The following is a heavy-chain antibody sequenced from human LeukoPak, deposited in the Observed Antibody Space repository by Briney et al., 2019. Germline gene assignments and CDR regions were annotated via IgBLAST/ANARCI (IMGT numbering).Heavy chain of an antibody. Sequence: GGSLRLSCAASGFTFSSYSMKWVGQAAGKGLEWVSSISSSSSYIYYADSVKGRFTISRDNAKNSLYLQMNSPRAEDTAVYYCARQYSYGSRAFDYWGQGPLVTVSS. J-gene: IGHJ4*02. D-gene: IGHD5-18*01. CDR3: ARQYSYGSRAFDY. V-gene: IGHV3-21*04. CDR2: ISSSSSYI. CDR1: GFTFSSYS.